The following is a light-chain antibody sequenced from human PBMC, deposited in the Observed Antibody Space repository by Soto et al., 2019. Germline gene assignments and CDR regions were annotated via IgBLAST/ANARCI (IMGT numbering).Light chain of an antibody. Sequence: DIQMTQSPSSVSASVGYRVTITCRASHGISSWVAWYQQKPGKAPNLLINAASSLQSGVPSRFSGSGSGTDFTLTISSLQPEDFATYYCQQSYSRVTFGQGTKVDI. CDR3: QQSYSRVT. CDR1: HGISSW. J-gene: IGKJ1*01. CDR2: AAS. V-gene: IGKV1-12*01.